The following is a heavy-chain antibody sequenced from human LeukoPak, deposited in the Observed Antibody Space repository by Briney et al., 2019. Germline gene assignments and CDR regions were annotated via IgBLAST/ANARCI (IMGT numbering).Heavy chain of an antibody. CDR2: IYSGGST. CDR1: GFTVSSNY. J-gene: IGHJ4*02. D-gene: IGHD4-17*01. Sequence: PGGSLRPSCAASGFTVSSNYMSWVRQAPGKGLEWVSVIYSGGSTYYADSVKGRFTISRDNSKNTLYLQMNSLRAEDTAVYYCAGTHDYGDYTFDYWGQGTLVTVSS. V-gene: IGHV3-53*01. CDR3: AGTHDYGDYTFDY.